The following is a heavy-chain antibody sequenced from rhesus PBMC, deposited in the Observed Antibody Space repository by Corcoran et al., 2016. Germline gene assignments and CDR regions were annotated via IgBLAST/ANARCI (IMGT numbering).Heavy chain of an antibody. CDR3: ARDITGTGSGCPYYFDY. D-gene: IGHD2-21*01. CDR2: IYGSGGGT. CDR1: GGSISDDYY. J-gene: IGHJ4*01. V-gene: IGHV4-106*01. Sequence: QVQLQESGPGLVKPSETLSLTCAVSGGSISDDYYWSWIRQPPGKGLEWIGYIYGSGGGTNYNPSLKNRVTISIDTSKNQFSLKLSSVTAADTAVYYCARDITGTGSGCPYYFDYWGQGVLVTVSS.